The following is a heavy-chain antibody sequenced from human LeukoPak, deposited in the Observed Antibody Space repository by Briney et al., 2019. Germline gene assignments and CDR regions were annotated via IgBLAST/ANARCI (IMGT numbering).Heavy chain of an antibody. Sequence: PGGSLRLSCAASGFTLSSYAMSWVRQAPGKGLEWVSGISASGVSTYTADSVKGRFTISRDNSNSTLYLQMNSLRAEDTAMYYCVRKSGVMSVVVTSNYFDYWGQGTLVTVSS. CDR3: VRKSGVMSVVVTSNYFDY. D-gene: IGHD2-21*02. CDR2: ISASGVST. V-gene: IGHV3-23*01. J-gene: IGHJ4*02. CDR1: GFTLSSYA.